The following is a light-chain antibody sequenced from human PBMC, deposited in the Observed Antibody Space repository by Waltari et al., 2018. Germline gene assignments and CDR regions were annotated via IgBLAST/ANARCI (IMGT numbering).Light chain of an antibody. Sequence: DIEMTQSPSSLSASVGEKVTITCRASQDISNHLSWFQQKPGKAPKLLIYDVSKLETGVASRFSGGGSRADFTLIINDVQPEDVATYYCQQYDSLTLLTLGQGTPLE. CDR2: DVS. J-gene: IGKJ5*01. CDR3: QQYDSLTLLT. CDR1: QDISNH. V-gene: IGKV1-33*01.